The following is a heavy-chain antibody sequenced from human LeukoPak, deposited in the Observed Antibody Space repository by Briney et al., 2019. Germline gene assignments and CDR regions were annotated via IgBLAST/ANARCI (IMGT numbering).Heavy chain of an antibody. J-gene: IGHJ4*02. CDR2: ISGSGGST. D-gene: IGHD3-22*01. V-gene: IGHV3-23*01. Sequence: GGSLRLFCAASGFTFTSYSMNWVRQAPGKGLEWVSAISGSGGSTYYADSVKGRFTISRDNSKNTLYLQMNSLRAEDTAVYYCAKDRSGYCVYWGQGTLVTVSS. CDR3: AKDRSGYCVY. CDR1: GFTFTSYS.